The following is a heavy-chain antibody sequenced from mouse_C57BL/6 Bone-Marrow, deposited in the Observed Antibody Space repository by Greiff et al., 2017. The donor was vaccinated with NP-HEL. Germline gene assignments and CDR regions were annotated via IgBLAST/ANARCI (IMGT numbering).Heavy chain of an antibody. Sequence: EVQVVESEGGLVQPGSSMKLSCTASGFTFSDYYMAWVRQVPEKGLEWVANINYDGSSTYYLDSLKSRFIISRDNAKNILYLQMSSLKSEDTATYYCARGNYGYDEYFDVWGTGTTVTVSS. D-gene: IGHD2-2*01. CDR3: ARGNYGYDEYFDV. J-gene: IGHJ1*03. CDR1: GFTFSDYY. V-gene: IGHV5-16*01. CDR2: INYDGSST.